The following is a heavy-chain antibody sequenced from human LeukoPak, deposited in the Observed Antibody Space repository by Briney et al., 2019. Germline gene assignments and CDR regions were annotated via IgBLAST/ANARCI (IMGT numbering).Heavy chain of an antibody. V-gene: IGHV1-8*01. CDR3: AREPLRTEHIDY. CDR2: MNPNSGNT. J-gene: IGHJ4*02. CDR1: GYTFTSYD. Sequence: GASVKVSCKASGYTFTSYDINWVRQATGQGLERMGWMNPNSGNTGYAQKFQGRVTMTRDTSTSIAYMELSSLRSEDSAVYYCAREPLRTEHIDYWGQGTLVTVSS. D-gene: IGHD1-14*01.